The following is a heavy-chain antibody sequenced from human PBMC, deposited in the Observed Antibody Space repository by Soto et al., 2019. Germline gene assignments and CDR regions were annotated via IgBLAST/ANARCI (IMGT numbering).Heavy chain of an antibody. CDR3: ARVRDSSGYYYPRY. CDR1: GYTFTSYG. CDR2: TSAYNGNT. J-gene: IGHJ4*02. V-gene: IGHV1-18*04. Sequence: GASVKVSCKASGYTFTSYGISWVRQAPGQGLEWMGWTSAYNGNTNYAQKLQGRVTMTTDTSTSTAYMELRSLRSDDTAVYYCARVRDSSGYYYPRYWGQGTLVTVSS. D-gene: IGHD3-22*01.